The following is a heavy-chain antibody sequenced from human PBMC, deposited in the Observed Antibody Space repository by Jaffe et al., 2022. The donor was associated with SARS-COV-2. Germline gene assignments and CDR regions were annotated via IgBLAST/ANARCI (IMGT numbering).Heavy chain of an antibody. CDR3: ARELFTTSRGLFDN. CDR1: GDTFTTYA. V-gene: IGHV7-4-1*02. D-gene: IGHD2-2*01. CDR2: INTNSGRP. J-gene: IGHJ4*02. Sequence: QVQLVQSGSALREPGASVTVSCKASGDTFTTYAMNWVRQAPGQGLEWMGWINTNSGRPTFAQGFTGRFVFSVDTSVSTAYLQISSLKAEDTGVYYCARELFTTSRGLFDNWGQGTLVTVSS.